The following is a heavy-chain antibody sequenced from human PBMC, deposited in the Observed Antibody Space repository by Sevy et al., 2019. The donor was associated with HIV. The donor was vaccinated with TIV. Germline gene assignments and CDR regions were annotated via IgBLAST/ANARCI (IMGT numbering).Heavy chain of an antibody. D-gene: IGHD3-10*01. J-gene: IGHJ6*02. CDR2: ISSSSSYI. CDR3: ARELLAGFFGLHGMDV. CDR1: GFTFSSYS. V-gene: IGHV3-21*01. Sequence: RGSLRLSCAASGFTFSSYSMNWVRQAPGKGLEWVSSISSSSSYIYYADSVKGRFTISRDNAKNSLYLQMNSLRAEDTAVYYCARELLAGFFGLHGMDVWGQGTTVTVSS.